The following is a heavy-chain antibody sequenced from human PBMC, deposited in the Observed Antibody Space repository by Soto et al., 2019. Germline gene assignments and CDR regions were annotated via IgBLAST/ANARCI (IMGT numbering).Heavy chain of an antibody. CDR3: ARGRTIVSPGN. D-gene: IGHD2-21*01. CDR2: INPNSGGT. V-gene: IGHV1-2*02. Sequence: QVQLVQSWAEVKKPGASVKVSCKASGYTFTGSQIHWVRQAPGQGLEWMGWINPNSGGTNYAQKFQGRVTMTSDTSITTAYMEIKGLTSDDTAVYYCARGRTIVSPGNWGQGTLVSVSS. CDR1: GYTFTGSQ. J-gene: IGHJ4*02.